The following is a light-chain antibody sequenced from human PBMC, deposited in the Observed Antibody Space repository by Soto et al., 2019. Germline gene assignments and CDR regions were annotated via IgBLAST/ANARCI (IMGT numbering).Light chain of an antibody. CDR1: SGDIGAYDH. Sequence: QPVLTQPASVSGSPGQSVILSCSGTSGDIGAYDHVAWFQQHPGEVPKLLLRDVTNRPSGVSGRFSGSKSGNTAYLTISGLRPEDEADYYCSSSTHSNTVVFGGGTKLTVL. CDR3: SSSTHSNTVV. V-gene: IGLV2-14*03. J-gene: IGLJ3*02. CDR2: DVT.